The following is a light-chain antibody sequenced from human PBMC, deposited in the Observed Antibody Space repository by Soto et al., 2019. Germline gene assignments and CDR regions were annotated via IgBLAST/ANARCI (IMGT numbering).Light chain of an antibody. CDR1: QSVAGW. Sequence: DIQITQSPSTLSASVGDRVTITCRASQSVAGWLAWYQQRPGKAPKLLMYRVSTLEVGVQSRFSGRCSGTEFTLTITSLQPEDSANHYCQPYNTNYSFAHG. J-gene: IGKJ2*03. CDR2: RVS. V-gene: IGKV1-5*03. CDR3: QPYNTNYS.